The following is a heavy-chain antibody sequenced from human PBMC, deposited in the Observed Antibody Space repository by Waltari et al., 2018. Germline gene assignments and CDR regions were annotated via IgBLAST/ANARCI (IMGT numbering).Heavy chain of an antibody. Sequence: QVQLRESGPRLVKPSETLSLSCAVSGYSISSGWYWVWMRHLPGKGLGWIGSLYGTATTSYSPSLQSLVTISSDTSTNNFYLNLTSVTAADTATYYCTRRMMTAIAGGGASDVWGQGTLVTVSS. J-gene: IGHJ3*01. D-gene: IGHD2-21*01. CDR3: TRRMMTAIAGGGASDV. CDR2: LYGTATT. V-gene: IGHV4-38-2*01. CDR1: GYSISSGWY.